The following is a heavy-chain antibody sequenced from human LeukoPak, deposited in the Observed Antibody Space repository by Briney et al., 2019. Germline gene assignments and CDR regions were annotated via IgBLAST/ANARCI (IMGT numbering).Heavy chain of an antibody. J-gene: IGHJ4*02. Sequence: GESLRLSCAAYGFTSSSYLMSWVRQAPGKGLEWVANVKQDGSEKYYVDSVRGRFTISRENARNSLYLQMNSLRAEDTAVYYCARNLGASSWYGFDYWGQGTMVTVSS. CDR2: VKQDGSEK. CDR3: ARNLGASSWYGFDY. V-gene: IGHV3-7*01. CDR1: GFTSSSYL. D-gene: IGHD6-13*01.